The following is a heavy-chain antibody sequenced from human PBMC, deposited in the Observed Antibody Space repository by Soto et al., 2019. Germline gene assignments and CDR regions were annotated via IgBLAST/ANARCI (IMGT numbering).Heavy chain of an antibody. CDR2: ISYDETKK. CDR1: GFTFSSYP. V-gene: IGHV3-30-3*01. J-gene: IGHJ4*02. CDR3: ARWNVQHDSYGYF. D-gene: IGHD5-18*01. Sequence: SLRLSCAASGFTFSSYPMHWVRQAPGKGLEWVALISYDETKKYYADSVKGRFTISGDNFKNTLYLQMNSLRAEDTAVYYCARWNVQHDSYGYFWGQGTLVTVSS.